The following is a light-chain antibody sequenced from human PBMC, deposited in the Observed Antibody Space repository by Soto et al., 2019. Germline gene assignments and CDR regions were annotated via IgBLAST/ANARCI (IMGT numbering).Light chain of an antibody. Sequence: QSALTQPRSVSGSPGQSVTISCTGTSSDVGRYNYVSWYQHHPGKAPKLMIYDVSTRPSGVPDRFSCSKSGTTASLTISGLQAEDEADYYCCSYAGSPYVFGTGTKLTVL. CDR2: DVS. CDR3: CSYAGSPYV. V-gene: IGLV2-11*01. J-gene: IGLJ1*01. CDR1: SSDVGRYNY.